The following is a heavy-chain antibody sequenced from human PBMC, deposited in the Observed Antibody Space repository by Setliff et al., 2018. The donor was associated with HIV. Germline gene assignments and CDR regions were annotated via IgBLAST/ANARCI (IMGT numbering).Heavy chain of an antibody. D-gene: IGHD1-7*01. Sequence: ASETLSLTCTVSGGSISSGGYYWSWIRQHPGKGLEWIGYIHYSGSTYFNPSLKSRVTISLDTSKNQFSLKVSSMTAADTAVYYCARNSKNWNYPVEYYDYYMDVWGTGTTVTVSS. CDR1: GGSISSGGYY. CDR3: ARNSKNWNYPVEYYDYYMDV. CDR2: IHYSGST. J-gene: IGHJ6*03. V-gene: IGHV4-31*03.